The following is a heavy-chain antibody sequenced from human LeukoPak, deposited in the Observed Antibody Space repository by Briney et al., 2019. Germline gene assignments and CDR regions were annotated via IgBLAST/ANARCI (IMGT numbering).Heavy chain of an antibody. D-gene: IGHD6-13*01. CDR3: ARGPKRSSSWYAYYFDY. J-gene: IGHJ4*02. Sequence: ASVKVSCKASGYTFPGYYMRWVRQAPGQGLEWMGRIIPILGIANYAQKFQGRVTITADKSTSTAYMELSSLRSEDTAVYYCARGPKRSSSWYAYYFDYWGQGTLVTVSS. V-gene: IGHV1-69*04. CDR2: IIPILGIA. CDR1: GYTFPGYY.